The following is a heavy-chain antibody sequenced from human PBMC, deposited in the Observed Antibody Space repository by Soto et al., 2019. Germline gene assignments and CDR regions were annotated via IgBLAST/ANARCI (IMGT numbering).Heavy chain of an antibody. J-gene: IGHJ5*02. V-gene: IGHV4-39*01. CDR2: TYYSGST. CDR1: GGSISSSSYY. Sequence: SETLSLTCPVSGGSISSSSYYWGWIRKPPGKGLEWIGTTYYSGSTYYTPSLKSRVTIAVDTSKNPFSLKFSSXTAADTAVYYCQGHHCPGYRYPECNWLDPWSQGTLVTVSS. D-gene: IGHD3-16*02. CDR3: QGHHCPGYRYPECNWLDP.